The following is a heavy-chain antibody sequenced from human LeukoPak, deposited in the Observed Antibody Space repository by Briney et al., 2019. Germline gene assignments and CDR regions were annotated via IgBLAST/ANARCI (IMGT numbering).Heavy chain of an antibody. V-gene: IGHV3-53*01. Sequence: GGSLTLSCAASGFTVSSNYMSWVRQAPGKGLECVSVISNDGDTYYAASVKGRFTISRDTSKNTVSLQMNSLRAEDTAVYYCAGDKTTVGWYEFDYWGQGTLVTVSS. CDR2: ISNDGDT. CDR3: AGDKTTVGWYEFDY. D-gene: IGHD6-19*01. J-gene: IGHJ4*02. CDR1: GFTVSSNY.